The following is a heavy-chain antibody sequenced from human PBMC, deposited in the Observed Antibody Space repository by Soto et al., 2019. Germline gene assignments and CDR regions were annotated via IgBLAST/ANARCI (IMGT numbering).Heavy chain of an antibody. D-gene: IGHD3-9*01. CDR1: GFTFSSYG. CDR2: ISGSGKNT. J-gene: IGHJ4*02. Sequence: GGSLRLSCAASGFTFSSYGMSWVRQAPGKGLEWVSGISGSGKNTFYADSVKGRFTISRDNSKNTLDLQMNSLRADDTAVYYCAKALRAVFPYFDWLLNFDSWGQGTLVTVSS. CDR3: AKALRAVFPYFDWLLNFDS. V-gene: IGHV3-23*01.